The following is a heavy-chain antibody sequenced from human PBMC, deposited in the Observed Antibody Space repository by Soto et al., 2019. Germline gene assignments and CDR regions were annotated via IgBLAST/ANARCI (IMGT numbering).Heavy chain of an antibody. CDR1: GFTFSAGY. J-gene: IGHJ4*02. CDR2: ISSSGTSA. D-gene: IGHD6-19*01. CDR3: ARDRGAVTGQYFDY. V-gene: IGHV3-11*05. Sequence: QVQLEESGGGLVKPGGSLRLSCAASGFTFSAGYMSWIRQAPNKGLEYISYISSSGTSANYADSVKSRFTISRDNAKNSLYLQMNCLRAEDTAVYYCARDRGAVTGQYFDYWGQGALVTVSS.